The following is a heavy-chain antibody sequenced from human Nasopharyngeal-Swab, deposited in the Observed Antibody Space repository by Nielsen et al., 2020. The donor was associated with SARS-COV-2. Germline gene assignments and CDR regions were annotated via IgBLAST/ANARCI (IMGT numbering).Heavy chain of an antibody. D-gene: IGHD2-21*02. J-gene: IGHJ5*02. Sequence: SETLSPTFPVPGVPFRDNDHLWGWIRQPPGKDLEWIANILYNGNTYYNPSLRGRVSMSVDTSKQQVSLKLNSLTAADTAIYYCARTYNSDWTGWFDPWGQGTLVTVSS. V-gene: IGHV4-39*07. CDR1: GVPFRDNDHL. CDR3: ARTYNSDWTGWFDP. CDR2: ILYNGNT.